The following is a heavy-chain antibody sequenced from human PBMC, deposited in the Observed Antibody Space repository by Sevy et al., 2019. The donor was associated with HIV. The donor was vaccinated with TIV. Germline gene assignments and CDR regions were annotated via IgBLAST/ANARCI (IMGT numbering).Heavy chain of an antibody. CDR3: AKDGSRCRWLQRKPYYFDY. J-gene: IGHJ4*02. CDR2: ISWNSGSI. D-gene: IGHD5-12*01. CDR1: GFTFDDYA. V-gene: IGHV3-9*03. Sequence: GGSLRLSCAASGFTFDDYAMHWVRQAPGKGLEWVSGISWNSGSIGYADSVKGRFTISRDNAKNSLYLQMNSLRAEDMALYYCAKDGSRCRWLQRKPYYFDYWGQGTLVTVSS.